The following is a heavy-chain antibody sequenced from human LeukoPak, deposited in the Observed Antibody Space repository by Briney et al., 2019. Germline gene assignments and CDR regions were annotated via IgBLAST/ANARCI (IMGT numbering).Heavy chain of an antibody. D-gene: IGHD5-12*01. Sequence: PGGSLRLSCAASGFTFSSYGMHWVRQAPGKGLEWVAFIRYDGSNKYYADSVKGRFTISRDNSKNTLYLQMNSLRAEDTAVYYCAKDLAGGRGYSGYDSRFSYFDYWGQGTLVTVSS. J-gene: IGHJ4*02. CDR3: AKDLAGGRGYSGYDSRFSYFDY. CDR2: IRYDGSNK. V-gene: IGHV3-30*02. CDR1: GFTFSSYG.